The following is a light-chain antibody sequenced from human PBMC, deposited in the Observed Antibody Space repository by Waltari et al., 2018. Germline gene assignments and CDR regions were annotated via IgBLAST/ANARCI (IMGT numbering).Light chain of an antibody. CDR2: EVY. Sequence: QSALTQPASVSGSPGQSITISCTGTSSDVGAYNYVPWYQQHPGKAPKLMIYEVYNRPSGVSHRFSGSKSGNTASLTISGLQAEDEADYYCNSYTSSTTQVFGTGTKVTVL. J-gene: IGLJ1*01. V-gene: IGLV2-14*01. CDR3: NSYTSSTTQV. CDR1: SSDVGAYNY.